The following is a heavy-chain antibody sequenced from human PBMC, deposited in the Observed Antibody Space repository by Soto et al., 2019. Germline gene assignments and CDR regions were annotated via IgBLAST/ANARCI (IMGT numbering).Heavy chain of an antibody. Sequence: QVQLVQSGAEVKKPGSSVKVSCKASGGTFGSYTISWVRQAPGQGLEWMGRIIPILGIANYAQKFQGRVTITADKSTSTAYMELSSLRSEDTAVYYCARDQAAAVDYYYGMDVWGQGTTVTVSS. CDR1: GGTFGSYT. CDR2: IIPILGIA. CDR3: ARDQAAAVDYYYGMDV. D-gene: IGHD6-13*01. J-gene: IGHJ6*02. V-gene: IGHV1-69*08.